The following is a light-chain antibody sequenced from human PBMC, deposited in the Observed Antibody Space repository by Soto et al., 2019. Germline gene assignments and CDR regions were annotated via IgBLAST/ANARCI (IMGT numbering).Light chain of an antibody. CDR3: QQYGSSLPWT. Sequence: EVVLTQSPGTVSLSPGERVTLSCRASQSVISNYLAWYQQRPGQAPRLLIYAASSRATGIPDRFSGSGSGTDFTLSISGLEPEDFAVYYCQQYGSSLPWTFGQGTKVEMK. CDR1: QSVISNY. J-gene: IGKJ1*01. V-gene: IGKV3-20*01. CDR2: AAS.